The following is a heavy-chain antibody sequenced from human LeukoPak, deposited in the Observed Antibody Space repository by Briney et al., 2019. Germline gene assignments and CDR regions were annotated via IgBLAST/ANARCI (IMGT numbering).Heavy chain of an antibody. CDR3: ARIRKAGYSYGSYYYYGMDV. CDR1: GFTFSSYW. V-gene: IGHV3-74*01. Sequence: GGSLRLSCAASGFTFSSYWMYWVRQAPGKGLVWVSRINSDGSTTSYADSVKGRFTISRDNAKNTLYLQMNSLRAEDTAVYYCARIRKAGYSYGSYYYYGMDVWGQGTTVTVSS. J-gene: IGHJ6*02. D-gene: IGHD5-18*01. CDR2: INSDGSTT.